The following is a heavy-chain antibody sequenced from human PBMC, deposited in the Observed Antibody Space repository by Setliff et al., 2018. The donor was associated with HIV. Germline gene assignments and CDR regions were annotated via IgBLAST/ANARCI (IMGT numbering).Heavy chain of an antibody. CDR3: ARGKTWLRFLDY. CDR2: INTHSGYT. CDR1: GYTFNNYG. J-gene: IGHJ4*02. D-gene: IGHD5-12*01. Sequence: ASVKVFCKASGYTFNNYGISWVRQAPGQGLEWMGWINTHSGYTNYAQNIQGRVTVTMDTSTSTAYMELRSLKSDDTAVYYCARGKTWLRFLDYWGQGTLVTVSS. V-gene: IGHV1-18*01.